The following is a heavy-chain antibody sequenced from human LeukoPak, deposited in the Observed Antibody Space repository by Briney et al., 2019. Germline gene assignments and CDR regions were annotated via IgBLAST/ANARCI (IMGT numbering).Heavy chain of an antibody. J-gene: IGHJ4*02. CDR3: ASRERITIFGVVDHDY. D-gene: IGHD3-3*01. V-gene: IGHV1-18*01. Sequence: GASVKVSCKASGYTFTSYGISWVRQAPGQGLEWMGWISAYNGNTNYAQKLQGRVTMTTDTSTSTAYMELSRLRSDDTAVYYCASRERITIFGVVDHDYWGQGTLVTVSS. CDR2: ISAYNGNT. CDR1: GYTFTSYG.